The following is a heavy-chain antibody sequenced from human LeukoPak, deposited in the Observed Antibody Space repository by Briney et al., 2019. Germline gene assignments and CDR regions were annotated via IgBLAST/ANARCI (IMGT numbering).Heavy chain of an antibody. D-gene: IGHD6-19*01. CDR1: GFTFSSYA. CDR2: ISYDGSNK. CDR3: ARDTFYRRSGWYGGYFDY. V-gene: IGHV3-30*04. J-gene: IGHJ4*02. Sequence: GRSLRLSCAASGFTFSSYAMHWVRQAPGKGLEWVAVISYDGSNKYYADSVKGRFTISRDNSKNTLYLQMNSLRAEDTAVYYCARDTFYRRSGWYGGYFDYWGQGTLVTVSS.